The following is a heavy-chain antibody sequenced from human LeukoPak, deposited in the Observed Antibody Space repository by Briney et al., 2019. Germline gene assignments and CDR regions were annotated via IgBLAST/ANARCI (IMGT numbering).Heavy chain of an antibody. Sequence: PGGSLRLSCAASGFTFSNYAMNWVRQAPGKGLEWVSSISGGSSDIYYADSVKGRFTISRDNAKNSLYLHMNSLRVDDTAVYYCARDTRGYSGYDLGGYFDYWGQGTLVTVSS. CDR3: ARDTRGYSGYDLGGYFDY. CDR2: ISGGSSDI. CDR1: GFTFSNYA. J-gene: IGHJ4*02. D-gene: IGHD5-12*01. V-gene: IGHV3-21*01.